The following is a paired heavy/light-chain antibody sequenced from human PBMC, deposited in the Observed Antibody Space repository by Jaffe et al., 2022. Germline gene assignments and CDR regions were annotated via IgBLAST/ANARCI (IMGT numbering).Heavy chain of an antibody. J-gene: IGHJ2*01. Sequence: EVQLVESGGDLVQPGGSLRLSCVASGFTFSDYEMTWVRQAPGKGPEWVSYISSSGTTIYFADSVRGRFTISRDNAKNSLYLQMNSLRAEDTAVYYCARPPLSSIWFFDLWGRGTLVTVSS. CDR3: ARPPLSSIWFFDL. CDR2: ISSSGTTI. V-gene: IGHV3-48*03. CDR1: GFTFSDYE.
Light chain of an antibody. V-gene: IGKV4-1*01. J-gene: IGKJ5*01. CDR1: QNILYSSNNKNY. Sequence: DIVMTQSPDSLAVSLGERATINCKSSQNILYSSNNKNYLAWYQQKPGQPPKLLIYWASTRESGVPDRFSGSGSGTDFTLTISSLQAEDVAVYYCHQYYTVPITFGQGTRLEIK. CDR2: WAS. CDR3: HQYYTVPIT.